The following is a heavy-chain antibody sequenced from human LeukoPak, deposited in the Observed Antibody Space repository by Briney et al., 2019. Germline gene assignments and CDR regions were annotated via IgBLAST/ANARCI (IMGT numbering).Heavy chain of an antibody. CDR3: ARDREYTIEWFDP. J-gene: IGHJ5*02. CDR2: INGDGSST. V-gene: IGHV3-74*01. CDR1: EFTFSTYW. Sequence: GESLRLSCVASEFTFSTYWMHWVRQAPGKGLVWVSRINGDGSSTTYADSVKGRFTISRDNAKNTLYLQMNSLRAEDTAVYYCARDREYTIEWFDPWGQGTLVTVSS. D-gene: IGHD2-2*02.